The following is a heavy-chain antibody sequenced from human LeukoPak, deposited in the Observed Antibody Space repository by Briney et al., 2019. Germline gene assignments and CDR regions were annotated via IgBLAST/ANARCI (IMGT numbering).Heavy chain of an antibody. D-gene: IGHD3-3*01. J-gene: IGHJ4*02. CDR3: ARCYDFWSGYPFDY. CDR1: GGSISSYY. Sequence: PSEALSLTWTVSGGSISSYYWSWIRQPPGKGLEWIGYIYHGGSTNYNPSLKSRVTISVDTSKNQFSLKLSSVTAADTAVYYCARCYDFWSGYPFDYWGQGTLVTVSS. CDR2: IYHGGST. V-gene: IGHV4-59*01.